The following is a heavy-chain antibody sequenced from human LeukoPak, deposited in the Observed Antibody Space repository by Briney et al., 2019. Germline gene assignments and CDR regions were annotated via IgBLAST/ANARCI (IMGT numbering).Heavy chain of an antibody. D-gene: IGHD5-12*01. CDR3: ARAYSGYVFDY. CDR1: VGSISSYY. J-gene: IGHJ4*02. Sequence: SETLSLTCTVSVGSISSYYWSWIRQPPGKGLKWIGYIYYSGSTNYNPSLKSRVTISVDTSKNQFSLKLSSVTAADTAVYYCARAYSGYVFDYWGQGTLVTVSS. CDR2: IYYSGST. V-gene: IGHV4-59*01.